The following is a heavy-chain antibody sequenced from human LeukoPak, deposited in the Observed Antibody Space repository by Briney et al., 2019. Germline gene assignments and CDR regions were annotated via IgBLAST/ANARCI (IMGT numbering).Heavy chain of an antibody. Sequence: ASVKVSCKASGYTFTSYGISWVRQAPGQGLEWMGWISAYNGNTNYAQKLQGRVTMTTDTSTSTAYMELRSLRSDDTAVYYCARDSEQYDYGSGSYYKLLDYWGQGTLVTVSS. J-gene: IGHJ4*02. CDR1: GYTFTSYG. CDR3: ARDSEQYDYGSGSYYKLLDY. CDR2: ISAYNGNT. V-gene: IGHV1-18*01. D-gene: IGHD3-10*01.